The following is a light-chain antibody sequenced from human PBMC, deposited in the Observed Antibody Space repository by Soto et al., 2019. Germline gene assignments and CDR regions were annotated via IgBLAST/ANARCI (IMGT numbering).Light chain of an antibody. Sequence: QSVLTQPASVSGSPGQSITISCTVTSSDVGGYNYVSWYQQHPGKAPKLMIYEVSNRPSGVSNRFSGSKSGNTASLTISGLQAEDEADYYCSSYTSSSTHYVFGTGTKVT. CDR1: SSDVGGYNY. V-gene: IGLV2-14*01. J-gene: IGLJ1*01. CDR2: EVS. CDR3: SSYTSSSTHYV.